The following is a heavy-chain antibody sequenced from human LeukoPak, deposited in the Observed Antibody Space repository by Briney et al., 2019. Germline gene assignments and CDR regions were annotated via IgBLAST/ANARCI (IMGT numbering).Heavy chain of an antibody. CDR1: GFXFSGSG. Sequence: GRSLRLSCAVSGFXFSGSGIHWVRQAPGKGREWLAVIWYDGSKKYYADSVKGRFTISRDDSKNTLYLQMNTLRADDTAVYYCARDFGVGPYYFDYWGQGTLVTVSS. CDR3: ARDFGVGPYYFDY. V-gene: IGHV3-33*01. J-gene: IGHJ4*02. D-gene: IGHD3-16*01. CDR2: IWYDGSKK.